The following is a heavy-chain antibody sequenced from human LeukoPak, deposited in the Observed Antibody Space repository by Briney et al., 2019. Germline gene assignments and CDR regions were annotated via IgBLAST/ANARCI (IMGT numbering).Heavy chain of an antibody. CDR3: ARDGCGGSCFHYYYYYMDV. CDR1: GGSISSYF. J-gene: IGHJ6*03. Sequence: SETLSLTCTVSGGSISSYFWSWLRQPPGKGLEWIGRISTIGITNYNPSLNSRVTISIDTSKNQFSLKLSSVTAADTAVYYCARDGCGGSCFHYYYYYMDVWGKGTTVTISS. CDR2: ISTIGIT. D-gene: IGHD2-15*01. V-gene: IGHV4-4*08.